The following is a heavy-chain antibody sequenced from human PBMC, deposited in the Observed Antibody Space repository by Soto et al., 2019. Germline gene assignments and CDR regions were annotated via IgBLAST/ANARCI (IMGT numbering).Heavy chain of an antibody. CDR1: GFTFSSYA. J-gene: IGHJ4*01. CDR2: ISGSGGST. CDR3: AKEADISGYYPDY. D-gene: IGHD3-22*01. Sequence: GGSLRLSCAASGFTFSSYAMSWVRQAPGKGLELLSVISGSGGSTHYADSVKGLSTISRDNSNNTLHLQVNSLRGEDMAVYYCAKEADISGYYPDYWGHGTQVTVSS. V-gene: IGHV3-23*01.